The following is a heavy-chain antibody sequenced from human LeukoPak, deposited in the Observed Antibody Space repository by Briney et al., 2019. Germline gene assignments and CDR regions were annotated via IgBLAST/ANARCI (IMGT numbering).Heavy chain of an antibody. J-gene: IGHJ3*01. CDR1: GFTFSNYA. CDR3: ARVPRPCGASTSCQGAFDV. Sequence: GGSLRLSCAASGFTFSNYAMSWVRQAPGKGLEYVSTISYNGGSAHYADSVKGRFTISRDNSKDTLYLQVGSMRGEDMAVYYCARVPRPCGASTSCQGAFDVWGQGTMVTVSS. V-gene: IGHV3-64*02. D-gene: IGHD2-2*01. CDR2: ISYNGGSA.